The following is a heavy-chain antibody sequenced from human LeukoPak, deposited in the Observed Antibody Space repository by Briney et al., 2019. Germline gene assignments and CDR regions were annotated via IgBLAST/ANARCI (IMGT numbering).Heavy chain of an antibody. V-gene: IGHV3-9*01. Sequence: PGGSLRLSCAASGFTFDDYAMHWVRQAPGKGLEWVSGISWNSGSIGYADSVKGRFTISRDNAKNSLYLQMNSLRAEDTALYYCAKASLLWFGELPDYWGQGTLVTVSS. CDR2: ISWNSGSI. D-gene: IGHD3-10*01. CDR3: AKASLLWFGELPDY. J-gene: IGHJ4*02. CDR1: GFTFDDYA.